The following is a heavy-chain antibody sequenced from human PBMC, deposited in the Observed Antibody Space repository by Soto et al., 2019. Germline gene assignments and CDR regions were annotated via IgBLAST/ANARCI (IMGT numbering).Heavy chain of an antibody. CDR1: GGSISASNDY. CDR3: ARDDSGNIGGHYLEYLDF. D-gene: IGHD2-15*01. Sequence: TSETLSLTCHLSGGSISASNDYWGWIRQPPGKGLEWIGGMDYSGGTYYNPSLKSRVTISVDTSKNQFSLKLSSLPAADTAILYLARDDSGNIGGHYLEYLDFWGRGRQFTVS. CDR2: MDYSGGT. J-gene: IGHJ4*02. V-gene: IGHV4-39*02.